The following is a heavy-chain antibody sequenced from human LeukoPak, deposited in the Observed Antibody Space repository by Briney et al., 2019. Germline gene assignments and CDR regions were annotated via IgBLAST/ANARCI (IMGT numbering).Heavy chain of an antibody. D-gene: IGHD2-15*01. Sequence: ASVKVSCKASGYTFTGYYMHWVRQAPGQGLEWMGWINPNSGGTNYAQKFQGRVTMTRDTSISTAYMELSRLRSDDTAVYYCARSVVVVAAPSYWGQGTLVTVSS. V-gene: IGHV1-2*02. CDR1: GYTFTGYY. J-gene: IGHJ4*02. CDR2: INPNSGGT. CDR3: ARSVVVVAAPSY.